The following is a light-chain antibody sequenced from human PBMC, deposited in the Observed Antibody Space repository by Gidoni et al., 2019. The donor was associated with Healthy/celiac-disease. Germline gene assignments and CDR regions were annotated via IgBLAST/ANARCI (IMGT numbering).Light chain of an antibody. CDR1: SSDVGGYNY. Sequence: QSALTQPASVSGSPGQSITTSCTGTSSDVGGYNYLSWYQQHPGKAPKLMIYDVSNRPSGVSNRFSGSKSGNTASLTISGLQAEDEADYYCSSYTSSSTVFGGGTKLIVL. V-gene: IGLV2-14*01. CDR3: SSYTSSSTV. J-gene: IGLJ2*01. CDR2: DVS.